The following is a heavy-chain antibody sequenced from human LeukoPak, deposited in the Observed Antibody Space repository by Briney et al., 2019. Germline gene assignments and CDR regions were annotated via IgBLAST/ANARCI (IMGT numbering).Heavy chain of an antibody. CDR1: GFKFDEYG. D-gene: IGHD3-10*01. Sequence: GGSLRLSCAGSGFKFDEYGTSWVRQVPGKGLEWVSGINWSGGSTDYADSVKGRFSISRDNSKNTLYLQMNSLRAEDTAVYYCATDRDQPTGGMWFGELSFDYWGQGTLVTVSS. J-gene: IGHJ4*02. CDR2: INWSGGST. V-gene: IGHV3-20*04. CDR3: ATDRDQPTGGMWFGELSFDY.